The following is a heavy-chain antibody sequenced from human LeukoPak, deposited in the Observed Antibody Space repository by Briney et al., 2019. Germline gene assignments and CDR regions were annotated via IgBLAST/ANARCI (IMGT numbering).Heavy chain of an antibody. CDR2: INPNSGGT. V-gene: IGHV1-2*06. CDR1: GYTFTGYY. CDR3: AIRYSGSLAYDFDY. D-gene: IGHD1-26*01. J-gene: IGHJ4*01. Sequence: ASVKVSCKASGYTFTGYYMHWVRQAPGQGLEWMGRINPNSGGTNYAQKFQGRVTMTRDTSISTAYMELSGLRSDDTAVYYCAIRYSGSLAYDFDYWGQGTLVTVSS.